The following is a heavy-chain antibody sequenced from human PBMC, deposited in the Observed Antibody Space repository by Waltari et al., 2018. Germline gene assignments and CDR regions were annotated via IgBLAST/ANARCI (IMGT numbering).Heavy chain of an antibody. D-gene: IGHD2-15*01. CDR1: GFTFSSYG. CDR3: AKPVVVAAIFDY. J-gene: IGHJ4*02. Sequence: QVQLVESGGGVVQPGRSLRLSCAASGFTFSSYGMHWVRQAPGKGLEWVAVISDDGSNKYYADSVKGRFTISRDNSKNTLYLQMNSLRAEDTAVYYCAKPVVVAAIFDYWGQGTLVTVSS. CDR2: ISDDGSNK. V-gene: IGHV3-30*18.